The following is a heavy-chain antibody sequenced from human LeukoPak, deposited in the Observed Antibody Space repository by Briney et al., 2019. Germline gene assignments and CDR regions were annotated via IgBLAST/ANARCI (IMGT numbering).Heavy chain of an antibody. CDR1: GYTFTSYG. CDR2: ISAYNDNT. Sequence: ASVKVSCKASGYTFTSYGISWVRQAPGQGLEWMGWISAYNDNTNYAQKLQGRVTMTTDTSTSTAYMELRSLRSDDTAVYYCARVAVRPSDLIVPNYFDYWGQGTLVTVSS. V-gene: IGHV1-18*01. J-gene: IGHJ4*02. CDR3: ARVAVRPSDLIVPNYFDY. D-gene: IGHD3-22*01.